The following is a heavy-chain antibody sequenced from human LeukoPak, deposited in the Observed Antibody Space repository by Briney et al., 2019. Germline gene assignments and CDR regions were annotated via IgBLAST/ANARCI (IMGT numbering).Heavy chain of an antibody. CDR2: INPNSGGT. J-gene: IGHJ5*02. V-gene: IGHV1-2*02. CDR1: GYTFTGYY. Sequence: ASVKISCKVSGYTFTGYYMHWVRQAPGQGLEWMGWINPNSGGTNYAQKFQGRVTMTRDTSISTAYMELSRLRSDDTAVYYCARDTRYYGSGSPTSFDPWGQGTLVTVSS. D-gene: IGHD3-10*01. CDR3: ARDTRYYGSGSPTSFDP.